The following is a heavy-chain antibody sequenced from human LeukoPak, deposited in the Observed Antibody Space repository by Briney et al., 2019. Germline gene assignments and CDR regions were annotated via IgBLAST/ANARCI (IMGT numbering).Heavy chain of an antibody. J-gene: IGHJ4*02. CDR2: ISGSGGST. CDR3: ATWGSSSWYRGFDY. Sequence: PGGSLRLSCAASEFSVSNNYMSWVRQAPGKGLEWVSAISGSGGSTYYADSVKGRFTISRDNSKNTLYLQMNSLRAEDTAVYYCATWGSSSWYRGFDYWGQGTLVTVSS. D-gene: IGHD6-13*01. V-gene: IGHV3-23*01. CDR1: EFSVSNNY.